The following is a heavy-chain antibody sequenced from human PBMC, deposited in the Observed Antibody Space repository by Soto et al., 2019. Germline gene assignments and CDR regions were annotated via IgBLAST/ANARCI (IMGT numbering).Heavy chain of an antibody. V-gene: IGHV1-18*01. CDR2: ISAYNGNT. D-gene: IGHD3-10*01. CDR3: ARGVGSGSYYNQYNWFDP. Sequence: ASVKVSCKASGYTFTNFGISWVRQAPGQGLEWMGWISAYNGNTKYAQKVQGRVTMTTDTSTSTAYMELRSLRSDDTAVYYCARGVGSGSYYNQYNWFDPWGQGTLVTVSS. J-gene: IGHJ5*02. CDR1: GYTFTNFG.